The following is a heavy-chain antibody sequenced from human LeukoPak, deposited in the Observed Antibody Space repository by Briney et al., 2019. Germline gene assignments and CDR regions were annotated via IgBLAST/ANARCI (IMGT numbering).Heavy chain of an antibody. Sequence: PGGSLRLSSAASGFTFSSYDMHWVRQATGKGLEWVSAIGVAANTFYSGSVKGRFTISRDNSKNTLYLQMNSLRAEDTAVYYCARGSDSSGYYFEWFDPWGQGTLVTVSS. CDR3: ARGSDSSGYYFEWFDP. J-gene: IGHJ5*02. CDR1: GFTFSSYD. CDR2: IGVAANT. V-gene: IGHV3-13*01. D-gene: IGHD3-22*01.